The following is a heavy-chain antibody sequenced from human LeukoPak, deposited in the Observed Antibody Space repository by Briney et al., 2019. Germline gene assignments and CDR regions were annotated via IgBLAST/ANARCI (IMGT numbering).Heavy chain of an antibody. D-gene: IGHD3-10*01. Sequence: GGSLRLSCAASGFTFSSYSMNWVRQAPGKGLEWVSYISSSSSTIYYADSVKGRFTISRDNAKNSLYLQMNSLRAEDTAVYYCASTPTMVRGEGDAYWGQGTLVTVSS. V-gene: IGHV3-48*01. CDR1: GFTFSSYS. J-gene: IGHJ4*02. CDR2: ISSSSSTI. CDR3: ASTPTMVRGEGDAY.